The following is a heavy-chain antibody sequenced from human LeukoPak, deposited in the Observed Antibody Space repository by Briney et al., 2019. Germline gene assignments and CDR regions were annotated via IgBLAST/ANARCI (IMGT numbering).Heavy chain of an antibody. CDR2: IYHSGST. Sequence: SETLSLTCTVSGYSISSGYYWGWIRQPPGKGLEWIGSIYHSGSTYYNPSLKSRVTISVDTSKNQFSLKLSSVTAADTAVYYCARDSTRADYWGQGTLVTVSS. D-gene: IGHD5/OR15-5a*01. J-gene: IGHJ4*02. CDR1: GYSISSGYY. CDR3: ARDSTRADY. V-gene: IGHV4-38-2*02.